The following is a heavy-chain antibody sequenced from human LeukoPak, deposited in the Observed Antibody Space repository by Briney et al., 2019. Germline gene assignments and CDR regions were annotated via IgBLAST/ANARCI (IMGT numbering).Heavy chain of an antibody. V-gene: IGHV3-49*04. CDR2: IRSKDNDGTT. J-gene: IGHJ6*04. Sequence: GGSLRLSCAASEFSVGSNYMTWVRQAPGKGLEWLGFIRSKDNDGTTAYAASVKGRFIISRDDSKSTAYLQMNNLKTEDTAVYNCTRDRGGGGYTSRGMDVWGKGTTGTISS. CDR3: TRDRGGGGYTSRGMDV. CDR1: EFSVGSNY. D-gene: IGHD5-24*01.